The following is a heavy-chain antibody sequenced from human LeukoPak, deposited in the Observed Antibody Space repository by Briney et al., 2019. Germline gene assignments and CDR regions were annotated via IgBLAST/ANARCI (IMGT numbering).Heavy chain of an antibody. J-gene: IGHJ4*02. CDR2: IPGSGDST. CDR1: GFTFSNYA. Sequence: GGSLRLSCAASGFTFSNYAMSWVRQAPGKVLEWVSAIPGSGDSTDYADSVKGRFTISRDNSKNTLYLQMNSLRAEDTAVYYCAKRSGVSYGYFDYWGQGTLVTVSS. D-gene: IGHD3-10*01. V-gene: IGHV3-23*01. CDR3: AKRSGVSYGYFDY.